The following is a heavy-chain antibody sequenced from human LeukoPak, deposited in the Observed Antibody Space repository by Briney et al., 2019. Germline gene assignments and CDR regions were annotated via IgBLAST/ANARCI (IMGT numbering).Heavy chain of an antibody. CDR3: ARCVSEPSSYYYYYYGMDV. D-gene: IGHD5/OR15-5a*01. CDR2: IYYSGST. J-gene: IGHJ6*04. CDR1: GGSFSSGSYY. V-gene: IGHV4-61*01. Sequence: SEPLSLTCTVSGGSFSSGSYYWSWIRPPPGKGLEWIGYIYYSGSTNYNPSLKSRVTISVDTSKNQFSLKLSSVTAADTAVYYCARCVSEPSSYYYYYYGMDVWGKGTTVTVSS.